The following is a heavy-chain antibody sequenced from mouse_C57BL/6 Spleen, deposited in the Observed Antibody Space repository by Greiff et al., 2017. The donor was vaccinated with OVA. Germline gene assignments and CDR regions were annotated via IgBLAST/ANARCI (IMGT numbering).Heavy chain of an antibody. V-gene: IGHV1-19*01. D-gene: IGHD2-1*01. Sequence: VQLQQPGPVLVKPGASVKMSCKASGYTFTDYYMNWVKQSHGQSLEWIGVINPYNGGTSYNQKFKGKATLTVDKSSSTAYMELNSLTSEDSAVYYCARRLLSVYYSMDYWGQGTSVTVSS. CDR3: ARRLLSVYYSMDY. CDR1: GYTFTDYY. CDR2: INPYNGGT. J-gene: IGHJ4*01.